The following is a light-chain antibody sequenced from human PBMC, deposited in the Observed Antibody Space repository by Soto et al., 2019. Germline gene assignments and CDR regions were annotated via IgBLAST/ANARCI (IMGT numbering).Light chain of an antibody. J-gene: IGLJ1*01. CDR1: SSNIGNSF. V-gene: IGLV1-51*01. Sequence: QSVLTQPPSVSAAPGRTVTISCSGSSSNIGNSFVSWYQQLPGTAPSLLIYDNNERPSGIPDRFSGSKSGTSATLGITGLQTGDEADYYCGAWDGGLSAFVFGTGTKVTVL. CDR3: GAWDGGLSAFV. CDR2: DNN.